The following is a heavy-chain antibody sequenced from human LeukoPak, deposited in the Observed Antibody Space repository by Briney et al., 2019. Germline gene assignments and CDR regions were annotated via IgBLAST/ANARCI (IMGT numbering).Heavy chain of an antibody. J-gene: IGHJ5*02. D-gene: IGHD3-16*01. CDR2: ISSYNGNT. CDR1: GYTFTSCG. V-gene: IGHV1-18*01. Sequence: ASVKVSFKGSGYTFTSCGISWVRQAHGQGLEWVGWISSYNGNTNYAQKLQGRVTMTTDTSPSTAYMKLRSLRSDDTAVYYCARGQRFGYNWFDAWGQGPLVTVSS. CDR3: ARGQRFGYNWFDA.